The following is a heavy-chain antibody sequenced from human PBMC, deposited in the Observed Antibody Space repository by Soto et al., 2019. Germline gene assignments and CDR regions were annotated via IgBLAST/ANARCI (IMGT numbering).Heavy chain of an antibody. J-gene: IGHJ4*02. V-gene: IGHV1-3*01. CDR2: INHGNGNT. CDR1: GYTFMTYA. D-gene: IGHD3-10*01. CDR3: ARVRMLWYGELSH. Sequence: QVQLVQSGADVKKPGASVKISCKTSGYTFMTYALHWVRPAPGQRTEWMGWINHGNGNTEYSQKLQGRVTNTRYTPARTAVMDADNMTSEDTTVSDCARVRMLWYGELSHWGQGTQVIVSA.